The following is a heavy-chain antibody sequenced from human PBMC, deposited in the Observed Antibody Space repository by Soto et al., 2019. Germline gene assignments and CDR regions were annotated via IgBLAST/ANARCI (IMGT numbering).Heavy chain of an antibody. CDR2: IGIGSSTK. Sequence: PGGSLRLSCAASGFTFRNYGMNWVRQAPGKGLEWVSYIGIGSSTKYYADSVKGRFTISRDNAKNSLYLQMNSLRAEDTAVYYCARFLLDYGDYPRGYYCYGMAVWGQGTTVTVSS. D-gene: IGHD4-17*01. V-gene: IGHV3-48*01. CDR1: GFTFRNYG. CDR3: ARFLLDYGDYPRGYYCYGMAV. J-gene: IGHJ6*02.